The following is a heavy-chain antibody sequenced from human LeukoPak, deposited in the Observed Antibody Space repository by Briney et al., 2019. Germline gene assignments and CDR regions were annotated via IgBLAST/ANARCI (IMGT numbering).Heavy chain of an antibody. J-gene: IGHJ4*02. V-gene: IGHV4-34*01. CDR3: ASGGGYSYGPFDY. CDR1: GGSFSGYY. D-gene: IGHD5-18*01. Sequence: PSETLSLTCAVYGGSFSGYYWSWIRQPPGKGLEWIGEINHSGSTSYNPSLKSRVTISVDTSKNQFSLKLSSVTAADTAVYYCASGGGYSYGPFDYWGQGTLVTVSS. CDR2: INHSGST.